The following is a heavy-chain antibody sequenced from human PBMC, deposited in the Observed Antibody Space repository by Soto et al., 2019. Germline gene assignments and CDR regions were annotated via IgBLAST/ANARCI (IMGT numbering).Heavy chain of an antibody. V-gene: IGHV1-69*14. CDR3: ARDLGSGYDPGDY. D-gene: IGHD5-12*01. CDR1: GDTFSGYS. CDR2: IIPLFGTT. J-gene: IGHJ4*02. Sequence: QVQLVQSGAEVKKPGSSVKVSCKASGDTFSGYSISWVRQAPGQGLEWMGGIIPLFGTTNYAQRFQGRVTITADKSTSTAYMELSSLKSEDNAIYYCARDLGSGYDPGDYWGQGTLVTVSS.